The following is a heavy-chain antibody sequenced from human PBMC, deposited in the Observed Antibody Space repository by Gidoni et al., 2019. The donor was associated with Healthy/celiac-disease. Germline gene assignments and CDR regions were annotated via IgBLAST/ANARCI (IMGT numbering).Heavy chain of an antibody. V-gene: IGHV3-9*01. Sequence: EVQLVESGGGLVQPGRSLRLSCAASGFTFDDYAMPWVRQAPGKGLDWVSGISWNSGSIGYADSVKGRFTISRDNAKNSLYLQMNSLRAEDTALYYCAKDPYYYGSGSSLDVWGQGTTVTVSS. J-gene: IGHJ6*02. D-gene: IGHD3-10*01. CDR1: GFTFDDYA. CDR2: ISWNSGSI. CDR3: AKDPYYYGSGSSLDV.